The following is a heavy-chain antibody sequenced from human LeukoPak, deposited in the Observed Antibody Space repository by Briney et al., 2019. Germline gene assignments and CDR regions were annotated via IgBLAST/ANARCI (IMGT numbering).Heavy chain of an antibody. CDR2: ISWSTATI. CDR1: GFKFDDYS. D-gene: IGHD6-19*01. J-gene: IGHJ5*02. CDR3: AKGGSNGWYADH. Sequence: PGMPLRLSCVGSGFKFDDYSMHWVRQVPGKGLEWVSGISWSTATIAYADSVKGRFTISRDNAKNSQYLQMNSLRPEGMALYYCAKGGSNGWYADHWGQGTLVTVSS. V-gene: IGHV3-9*03.